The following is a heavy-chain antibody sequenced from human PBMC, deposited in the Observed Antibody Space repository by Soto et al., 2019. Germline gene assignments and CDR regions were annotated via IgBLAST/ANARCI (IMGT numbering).Heavy chain of an antibody. CDR3: AKERSRHSGYDSFDY. D-gene: IGHD5-12*01. J-gene: IGHJ4*02. V-gene: IGHV3-21*01. Sequence: PGGSLRLSCAASGFTFSTYTMNWVRQAPAKGLERVSSISSSSSYIYYADSVKGRFTISRDNSKNTLYLQMNSLRAEDTAVYYCAKERSRHSGYDSFDYWGQGTLVTVSS. CDR1: GFTFSTYT. CDR2: ISSSSSYI.